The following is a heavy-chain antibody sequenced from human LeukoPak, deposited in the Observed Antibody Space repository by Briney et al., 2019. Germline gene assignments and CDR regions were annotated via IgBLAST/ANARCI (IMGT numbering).Heavy chain of an antibody. V-gene: IGHV4-59*08. Sequence: SETLSLTCTVSGGSISSYYWSWIRQPPGKGLEWIGYIYYSGSTNYNPSLKSRVTISLDTSKNQFSLKLSAVTAADTVVYYCARRGWYFDLWGRGTLVTVSS. D-gene: IGHD3-10*01. CDR3: ARRGWYFDL. CDR1: GGSISSYY. CDR2: IYYSGST. J-gene: IGHJ2*01.